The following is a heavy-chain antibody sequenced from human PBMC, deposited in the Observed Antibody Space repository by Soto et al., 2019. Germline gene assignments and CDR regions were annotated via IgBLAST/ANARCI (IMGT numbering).Heavy chain of an antibody. CDR1: GGSINSAGYS. Sequence: QLQLQESGSRLVEPAQTLSLTCAVSGGSINSAGYSWNWIRQPPGEGLEWIGYIYHSGSFLYNPSLKSRAAISLVRSKNQFSLRLNSVTAADTAVFYCARSVGYRSGWWPYYFDYWGQGALVTVSS. CDR3: ARSVGYRSGWWPYYFDY. V-gene: IGHV4-30-2*01. CDR2: IYHSGSF. J-gene: IGHJ4*02. D-gene: IGHD6-19*01.